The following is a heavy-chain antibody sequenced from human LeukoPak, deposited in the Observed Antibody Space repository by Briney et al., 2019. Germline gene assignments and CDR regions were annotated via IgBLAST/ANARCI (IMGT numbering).Heavy chain of an antibody. CDR3: AREDYYDSSGPDY. V-gene: IGHV3-7*01. J-gene: IGHJ4*02. CDR1: GFTFSSYW. CDR2: IKQDGSEK. Sequence: GGSLRLSCAASGFTFSSYWMSWVRQAPGKGLEWVANIKQDGSEKYYVDSVKGRFTISRDNAKNSLYLQMNSLRAEDTAVYYCAREDYYDSSGPDYWGQGTLVTVSS. D-gene: IGHD3-22*01.